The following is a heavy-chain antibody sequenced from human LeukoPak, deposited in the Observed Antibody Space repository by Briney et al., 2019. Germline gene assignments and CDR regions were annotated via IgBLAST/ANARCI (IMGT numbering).Heavy chain of an antibody. Sequence: GGSLRLSCAASGFTFSSFWMTWVRQAPGKGLEWVGRIKSKTDDATTDFAAPVKGRFTISRDDSRNTVYLQMDSLKTEDTAVYYCTTASKRQHFDYWGQGTLVTVSS. CDR3: TTASKRQHFDY. V-gene: IGHV3-15*01. J-gene: IGHJ4*02. CDR2: IKSKTDDATT. CDR1: GFTFSSFW.